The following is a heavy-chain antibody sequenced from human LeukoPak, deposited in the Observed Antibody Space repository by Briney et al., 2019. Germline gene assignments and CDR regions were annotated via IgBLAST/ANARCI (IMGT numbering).Heavy chain of an antibody. D-gene: IGHD4-17*01. CDR3: ARDPNGDYIGAFDM. Sequence: GGSLRLSCTASGFTFSAYAMMWVRQAPGKGPEWVTAIRGGGGSAFYADSVKGRFTISRDNSKYTLFLQMNSLRAEDTAVYYCARDPNGDYIGAFDMWGPGTMVTVSS. J-gene: IGHJ3*02. CDR1: GFTFSAYA. V-gene: IGHV3-23*01. CDR2: IRGGGGSA.